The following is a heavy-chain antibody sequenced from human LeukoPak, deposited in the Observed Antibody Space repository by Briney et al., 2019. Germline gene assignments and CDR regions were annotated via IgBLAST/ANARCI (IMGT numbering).Heavy chain of an antibody. D-gene: IGHD5-18*01. CDR2: ISWHGETT. CDR1: GFPFDDYG. J-gene: IGHJ6*03. CDR3: AKDGYSYGSYYYYYYMDV. Sequence: GGSLRLSCAASGFPFDDYGMLWVRQAPGKGLEWVSFISWHGETTYYSDSVKGRFTISRDNSKNSLYLQMNSLRTEDTALYYCAKDGYSYGSYYYYYYMDVWGKGTTVTVSS. V-gene: IGHV3-43*01.